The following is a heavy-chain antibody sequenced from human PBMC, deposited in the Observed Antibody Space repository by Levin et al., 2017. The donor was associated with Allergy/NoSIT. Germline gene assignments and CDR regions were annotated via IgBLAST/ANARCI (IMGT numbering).Heavy chain of an antibody. Sequence: SGPTLVKPTQTLTLTCTFSGFSLSTSGVGVGWIRQPPGKALEWLALIYLDDDKRYSPSLKSRLTITKDTSKNQVVLTMTNMDPVDTATYYCAHTSSGWYGFDAFDIWGQGTMVTVSS. V-gene: IGHV2-5*02. CDR3: AHTSSGWYGFDAFDI. CDR2: IYLDDDK. D-gene: IGHD6-19*01. CDR1: GFSLSTSGVG. J-gene: IGHJ3*02.